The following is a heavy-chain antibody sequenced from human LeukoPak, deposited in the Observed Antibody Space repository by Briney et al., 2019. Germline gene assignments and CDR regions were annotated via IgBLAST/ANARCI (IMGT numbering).Heavy chain of an antibody. J-gene: IGHJ6*03. CDR3: ARVSLGYCSSTSCRAYYMDV. CDR1: GFTFSSYS. Sequence: PGGSLRLSCAASGFTFSSYSMNWVRQAPGKGLEWVSSISSSSSYIYYADSVKGRFTISRDNAKNSLYLQMNSLRAEDTAVYYCARVSLGYCSSTSCRAYYMDVWGKGTTVTVSS. D-gene: IGHD2-2*01. V-gene: IGHV3-21*01. CDR2: ISSSSSYI.